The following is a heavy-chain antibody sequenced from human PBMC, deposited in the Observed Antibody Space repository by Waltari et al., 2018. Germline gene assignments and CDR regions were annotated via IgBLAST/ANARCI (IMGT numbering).Heavy chain of an antibody. D-gene: IGHD6-19*01. Sequence: QVQLQESGPGLVKPSQTLSLTCTVSGGSISSGGYYWSWIRQHPGKGLEWIGYIYYSGSTYYNPSLKSLVTISVDTSKNQFSLKLSSVTAADTAVYYCARDGSPGIAVAGAYWGQGTLVTVSS. CDR1: GGSISSGGYY. V-gene: IGHV4-31*01. CDR2: IYYSGST. J-gene: IGHJ4*02. CDR3: ARDGSPGIAVAGAY.